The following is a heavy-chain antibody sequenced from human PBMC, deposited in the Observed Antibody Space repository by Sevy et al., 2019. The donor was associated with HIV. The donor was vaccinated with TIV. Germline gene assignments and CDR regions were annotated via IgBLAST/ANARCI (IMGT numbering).Heavy chain of an antibody. CDR1: DGSVSGYF. CDR2: IHHGGTT. J-gene: IGHJ4*02. Sequence: SETLSLTCTVSDGSVSGYFWSWIRQPPGRGLEWIGNIHHGGTTKYNPPLKSRLTISIDTSKNQFSLILTSATAADTAVYYCTRLDSSGHSDYWGQGTPVTVSS. D-gene: IGHD3-22*01. CDR3: TRLDSSGHSDY. V-gene: IGHV4-59*02.